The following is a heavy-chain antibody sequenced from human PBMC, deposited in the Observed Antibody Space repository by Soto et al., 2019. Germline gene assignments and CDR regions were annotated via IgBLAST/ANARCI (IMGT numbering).Heavy chain of an antibody. CDR1: GFTFSSYA. Sequence: PGGSLRLSCAASGFTFSSYAMSWVRQAPGKGLEWVSAISGSGGSTYYADSVKGRFTISRDNSKNTLYLQMNSLRAEDTAVYYCANGKLVSSYSSSWYTIDYWGQGTLVTVSS. D-gene: IGHD6-13*01. CDR2: ISGSGGST. V-gene: IGHV3-23*01. CDR3: ANGKLVSSYSSSWYTIDY. J-gene: IGHJ4*02.